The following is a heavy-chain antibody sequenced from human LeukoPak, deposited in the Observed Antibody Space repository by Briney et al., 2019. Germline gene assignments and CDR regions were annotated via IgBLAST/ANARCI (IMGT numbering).Heavy chain of an antibody. V-gene: IGHV3-7*01. CDR1: GFTFSSYW. J-gene: IGHJ5*02. CDR3: ASLYGSGPNWFDP. D-gene: IGHD3-10*01. Sequence: GGSLRLSCAASGFTFSSYWMSWVRQAPGKGLEWVANIKLDGSEKYYVDSVEGRFTISRDNAKKSLYLQMNSLRAEDTAVYYCASLYGSGPNWFDPWGQGTLVTVSS. CDR2: IKLDGSEK.